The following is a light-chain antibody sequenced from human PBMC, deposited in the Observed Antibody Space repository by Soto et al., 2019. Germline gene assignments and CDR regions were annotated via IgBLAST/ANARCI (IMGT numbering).Light chain of an antibody. CDR1: SSDIGGYNY. CDR3: SSYTSGSGLGV. CDR2: DVS. Sequence: QSALTQPASVSGSPGQSITISCTGSSSDIGGYNYVSWYQQHPGKAPKLIISDVSRRPSGISDRFSGSKSGNTASLTISGLQAEDEADYYCSSYTSGSGLGVFGTGTKLTVL. J-gene: IGLJ1*01. V-gene: IGLV2-14*03.